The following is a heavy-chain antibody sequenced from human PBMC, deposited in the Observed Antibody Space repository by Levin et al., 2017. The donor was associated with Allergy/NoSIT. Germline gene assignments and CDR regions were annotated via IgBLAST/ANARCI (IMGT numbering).Heavy chain of an antibody. D-gene: IGHD6-19*01. CDR2: ISYDGSNK. CDR3: ARGDEQWLAPMFDP. Sequence: GESLKISCAASGFTFSSYAMHWVRQAPGKGLEWVAVISYDGSNKYYADSVKGRFTISRDNSKNTLYLQMNSLRAEDTAVYYCARGDEQWLAPMFDPWGQGTLVTVSS. V-gene: IGHV3-30-3*01. J-gene: IGHJ5*02. CDR1: GFTFSSYA.